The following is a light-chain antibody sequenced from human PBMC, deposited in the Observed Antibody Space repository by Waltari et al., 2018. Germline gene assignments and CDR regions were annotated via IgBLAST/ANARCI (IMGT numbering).Light chain of an antibody. CDR1: QSVRSN. J-gene: IGKJ4*01. V-gene: IGKV3-15*01. CDR2: GAS. Sequence: EIVITQSPDTLSVSPGERATLSGRASQSVRSNLAWYQQKPGQAPRLLIYGASTRATGVPARFSGSGSGTEFTLTISSLQSEDFAVYYCQQYASWPPRITFGGGPNVEIK. CDR3: QQYASWPPRIT.